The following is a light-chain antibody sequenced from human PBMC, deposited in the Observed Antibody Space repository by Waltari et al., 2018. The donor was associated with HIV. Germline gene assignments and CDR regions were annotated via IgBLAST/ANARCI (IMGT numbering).Light chain of an antibody. J-gene: IGLJ3*02. CDR1: SNDIGPYNY. CDR2: EVK. CDR3: TSYAGSNNLVV. Sequence: QSALTQPPAASGSPGQSVTISCTGTSNDIGPYNYVPWYQQHPDRVPRLSINEVKKRPAGGPDLFSGSKSGDTASLTVSGLQAEDEADYYCTSYAGSNNLVVFGGGTKLTVL. V-gene: IGLV2-8*01.